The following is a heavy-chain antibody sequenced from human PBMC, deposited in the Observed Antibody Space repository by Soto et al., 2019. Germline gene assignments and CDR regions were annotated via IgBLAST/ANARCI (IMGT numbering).Heavy chain of an antibody. CDR3: ARDRQYGAGFIDV. CDR1: GFTFSSYA. CDR2: ISSDGSDK. Sequence: RLSCAASGFTFSSYAMDWVRQAPGKGLEWVAVISSDGSDKYYADSVKGRFAISRDNSKNTLYVQLNRMRAEDTALYYCARDRQYGAGFIDVWGQGTTVTVSS. J-gene: IGHJ6*02. V-gene: IGHV3-30*09. D-gene: IGHD3-10*01.